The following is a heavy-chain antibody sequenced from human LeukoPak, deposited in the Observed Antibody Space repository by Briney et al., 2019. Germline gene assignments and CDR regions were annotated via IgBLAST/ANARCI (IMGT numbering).Heavy chain of an antibody. Sequence: SETLSLTCTVSGGSISSYYWSWIRQPPGKGLEWIGYIYCSGSTNYNPSLKSRVTISVDTSKNQFSLKLSSVTAADTAVYYCARIPDYDILTGYFDYWGQGTLVTVSS. V-gene: IGHV4-59*01. J-gene: IGHJ4*02. CDR1: GGSISSYY. CDR2: IYCSGST. D-gene: IGHD3-9*01. CDR3: ARIPDYDILTGYFDY.